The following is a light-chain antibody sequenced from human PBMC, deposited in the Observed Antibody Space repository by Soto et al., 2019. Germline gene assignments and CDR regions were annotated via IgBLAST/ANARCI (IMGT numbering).Light chain of an antibody. J-gene: IGKJ5*01. CDR2: DAS. CDR1: QSVNTN. CDR3: QQRSNWPIT. Sequence: EIVLTQSPGTLSLSPGERATFSCRASQSVNTNLAWYQLKPGQAPRLLVYDASNRATGIPARFSGSGSGTDFTLTISSLEPEDFAVYYCQQRSNWPITFGQGTRLEI. V-gene: IGKV3-11*01.